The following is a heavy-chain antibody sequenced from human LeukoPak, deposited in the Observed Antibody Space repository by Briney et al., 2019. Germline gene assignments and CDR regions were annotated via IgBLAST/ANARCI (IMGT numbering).Heavy chain of an antibody. D-gene: IGHD3-10*01. V-gene: IGHV3-30*18. CDR2: ISYDGSNK. J-gene: IGHJ5*02. Sequence: GGSLRLSCAASGFTFSSYGMHWVRQAPGKGLEWVAVISYDGSNKYYADSVKGRFTISRDNSKNTLYLQMNSPRAEDTAVYYCAKDYNEYYYGSGSPPFPFDPWGQGTLVTVSS. CDR3: AKDYNEYYYGSGSPPFPFDP. CDR1: GFTFSSYG.